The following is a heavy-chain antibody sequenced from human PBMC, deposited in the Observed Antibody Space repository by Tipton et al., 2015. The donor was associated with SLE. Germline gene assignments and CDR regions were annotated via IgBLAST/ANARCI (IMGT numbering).Heavy chain of an antibody. J-gene: IGHJ5*02. V-gene: IGHV4-59*01. D-gene: IGHD6-13*01. Sequence: TLSLTCTVSGGSISSYYWSRIRQPPGKGLEWIGYIYYSGSTNYNPSLKSRVTISVYTSKNQFSLKLSSVTAADTAVYYCARGGIAAAGWDPWGQGTLVTVSS. CDR2: IYYSGST. CDR1: GGSISSYY. CDR3: ARGGIAAAGWDP.